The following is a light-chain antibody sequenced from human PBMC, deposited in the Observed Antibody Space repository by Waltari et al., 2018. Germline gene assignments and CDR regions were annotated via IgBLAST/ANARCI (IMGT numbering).Light chain of an antibody. CDR1: SSDVGGYNF. CDR3: CAYVGYSTWV. Sequence: SALTQPASVSASPGQSITISCTGTSSDVGGYNFVSWYQQHPGKAPQVIIFEISKRPSVVSHLFSGSKSGNTASLTISWLQAEDEANYYCCAYVGYSTWVFGGGTKLTVV. V-gene: IGLV2-23*02. CDR2: EIS. J-gene: IGLJ3*02.